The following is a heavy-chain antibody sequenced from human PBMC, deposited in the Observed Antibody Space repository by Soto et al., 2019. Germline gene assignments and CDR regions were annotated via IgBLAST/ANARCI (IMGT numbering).Heavy chain of an antibody. CDR2: IYPGDSDT. J-gene: IGHJ4*02. Sequence: GESLKISCKGSGYSFAGYWIGWVRQMPGKGLDWMGVIYPGDSDTRYSPSFHGQVTISAAKSITTAYLQWSSLKASDTAMYYCARQIYDSDTGPHFQYYFDSWGQGTPVTVSS. D-gene: IGHD3-22*01. CDR3: ARQIYDSDTGPHFQYYFDS. CDR1: GYSFAGYW. V-gene: IGHV5-51*01.